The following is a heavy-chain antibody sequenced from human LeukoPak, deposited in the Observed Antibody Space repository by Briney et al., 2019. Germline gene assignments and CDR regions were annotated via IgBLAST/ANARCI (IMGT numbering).Heavy chain of an antibody. CDR2: ISWDGGST. CDR3: AKDQGTGYYTFIDY. V-gene: IGHV3-43D*03. Sequence: GGSLRLSCAASGFTFDDYAMYWVRQAPGKGLEWVSLISWDGGSTYYADSVKGRFTISRDNSKNSLYLQMNSLRAEDTALYYCAKDQGTGYYTFIDYWGQGTLVTVSS. D-gene: IGHD3/OR15-3a*01. J-gene: IGHJ4*02. CDR1: GFTFDDYA.